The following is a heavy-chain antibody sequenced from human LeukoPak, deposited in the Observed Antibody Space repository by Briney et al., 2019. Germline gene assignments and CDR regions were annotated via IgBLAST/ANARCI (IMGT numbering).Heavy chain of an antibody. Sequence: KSGGSLRLSCAASGFTFSNAWMSWVRQAPGKGLEWVGRIKSKTDGGTPDYAAPVKGRFTISRDDSKNTLYLQMNSLKTEDTAVYYCTTDRNDYGDYDRDYWGQGTLVSVSS. CDR2: IKSKTDGGTP. CDR3: TTDRNDYGDYDRDY. CDR1: GFTFSNAW. J-gene: IGHJ4*02. D-gene: IGHD4-17*01. V-gene: IGHV3-15*01.